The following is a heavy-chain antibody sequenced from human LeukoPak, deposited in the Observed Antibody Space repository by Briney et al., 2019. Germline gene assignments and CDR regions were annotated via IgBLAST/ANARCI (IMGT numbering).Heavy chain of an antibody. D-gene: IGHD1-26*01. Sequence: GGSLRLSCAAPGFTFNSYWMHWVRQAPGKGLVWVSGTNSDGSTTAYADSVKGRFTISRDNAKNTLYLQMNSLRAEDTAVYYCATNIVGPTLDYWGQGTLVTVSS. CDR1: GFTFNSYW. CDR2: TNSDGSTT. J-gene: IGHJ4*02. V-gene: IGHV3-74*01. CDR3: ATNIVGPTLDY.